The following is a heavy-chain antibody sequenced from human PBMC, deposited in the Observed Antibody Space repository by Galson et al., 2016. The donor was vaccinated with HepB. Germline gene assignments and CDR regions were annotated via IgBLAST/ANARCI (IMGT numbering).Heavy chain of an antibody. Sequence: SLRLSCAVSGFTFDSYDMSWVCQAPGKGPEWVSAISAGGGRTNYVDSVKGRFTISRDNSKSTLYLQMNSLRVDDTALYYCAKDRASRLSSRGWLTNDALDIWGQGTMVTVSS. J-gene: IGHJ3*02. V-gene: IGHV3-23*01. CDR1: GFTFDSYD. D-gene: IGHD6-19*01. CDR3: AKDRASRLSSRGWLTNDALDI. CDR2: ISAGGGRT.